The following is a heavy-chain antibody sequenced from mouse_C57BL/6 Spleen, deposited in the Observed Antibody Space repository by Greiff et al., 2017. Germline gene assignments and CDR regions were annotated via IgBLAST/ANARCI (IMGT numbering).Heavy chain of an antibody. CDR1: GYTFTDYN. CDR2: INPNNGGT. V-gene: IGHV1-18*01. D-gene: IGHD2-5*01. CDR3: ARSYSNYFYWYFDV. J-gene: IGHJ1*03. Sequence: EVQLQQSGPELVKPGASVKIPCKASGYTFTDYNMDWVKQSHGKSLEWIGDINPNNGGTIYNQKFKGKATLTVDKSSSTAYMELRSLTSEDTAVYYCARSYSNYFYWYFDVWGTGTTVTVSS.